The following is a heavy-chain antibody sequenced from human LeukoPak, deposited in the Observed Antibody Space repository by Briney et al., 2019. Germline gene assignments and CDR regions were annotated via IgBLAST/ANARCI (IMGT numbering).Heavy chain of an antibody. CDR1: GFTVSSDY. Sequence: GGSLRLSCEASGFTVSSDYMGWVRQAPEKGLEWVSLISSGGSTYYADSLKGRITISRDNSKNTLYLQMNSLRAEDTAVYYCGRVGDGYNDNYWGQGTLVTVSS. D-gene: IGHD5-24*01. V-gene: IGHV3-66*01. CDR3: GRVGDGYNDNY. CDR2: ISSGGST. J-gene: IGHJ4*02.